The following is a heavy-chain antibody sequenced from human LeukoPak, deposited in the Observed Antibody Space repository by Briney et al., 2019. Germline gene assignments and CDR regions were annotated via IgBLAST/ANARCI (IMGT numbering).Heavy chain of an antibody. J-gene: IGHJ4*02. CDR2: IYYSGST. CDR1: GGSISSYY. D-gene: IGHD6-13*01. V-gene: IGHV4-59*08. CDR3: ARHGGYSSSWSNFDY. Sequence: SETLSLTCTVSGGSISSYYWSWIRQPPGKGLEWIGYIYYSGSTNYNPSLKSRVSILVDTSKNQFSLKLSSVTAADTAVYYCARHGGYSSSWSNFDYWGQGTLVTVSS.